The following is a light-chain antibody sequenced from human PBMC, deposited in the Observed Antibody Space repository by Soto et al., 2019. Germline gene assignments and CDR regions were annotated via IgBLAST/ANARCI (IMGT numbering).Light chain of an antibody. CDR2: WAS. Sequence: DIVMTQSPDSLAVSLGERATINCKSSQSVLYSSNNKNYLAWYQQKPGQPPKLLIYWASTRESGVPDRFSGSGSATDFTLTISSLQAEDVAVYYCQQYNTYSYTFGQGTNLENK. V-gene: IGKV4-1*01. CDR1: QSVLYSSNNKNY. J-gene: IGKJ2*01. CDR3: QQYNTYSYT.